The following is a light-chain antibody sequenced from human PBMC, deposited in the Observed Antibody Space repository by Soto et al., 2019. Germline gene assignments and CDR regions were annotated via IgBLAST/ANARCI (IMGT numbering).Light chain of an antibody. CDR3: QQYNSYSWT. Sequence: DIQMTQSPSTLSASVVDRVTITCRVSENINSYLAWYQQKPGKAPKLLIYDVSNLESGVPSRFSGSGSGPEFTLTISSLQPEDFATYYCQQYNSYSWTFGQGTKVDIK. J-gene: IGKJ1*01. CDR1: ENINSY. V-gene: IGKV1-5*01. CDR2: DVS.